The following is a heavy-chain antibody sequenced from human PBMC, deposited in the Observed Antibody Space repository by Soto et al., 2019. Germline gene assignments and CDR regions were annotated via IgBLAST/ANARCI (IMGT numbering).Heavy chain of an antibody. J-gene: IGHJ3*02. CDR1: GYTFTGYH. CDR3: ARESAAVAGTDAFDI. Sequence: ASVKVSCKASGYTFTGYHMHWVRQAPGQGLAGMGWINPNSGGTNYAQKFHGRGTMTRDTAISTAYMELSRLRPDDTAVYYCARESAAVAGTDAFDIWGQGTMVAVSS. CDR2: INPNSGGT. D-gene: IGHD6-19*01. V-gene: IGHV1-2*02.